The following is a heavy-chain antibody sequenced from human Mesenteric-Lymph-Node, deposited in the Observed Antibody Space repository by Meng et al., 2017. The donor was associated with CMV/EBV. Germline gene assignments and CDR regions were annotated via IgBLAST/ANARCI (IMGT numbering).Heavy chain of an antibody. Sequence: GGSLRLSCAASGFTFSSYWMSWVRQAPGKGLEWVANIKQDGSEKYYVDSVKGRFTISRDNAKNSLYLQMNGLRAEDTAVYYCARVRGGLGISTAFDYWGQGTLVTVSS. CDR1: GFTFSSYW. V-gene: IGHV3-7*01. CDR2: IKQDGSEK. CDR3: ARVRGGLGISTAFDY. J-gene: IGHJ4*01. D-gene: IGHD7-27*01.